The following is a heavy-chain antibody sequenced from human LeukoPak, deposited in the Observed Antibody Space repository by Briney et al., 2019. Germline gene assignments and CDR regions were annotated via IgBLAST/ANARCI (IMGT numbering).Heavy chain of an antibody. CDR2: IYYSGST. J-gene: IGHJ4*02. D-gene: IGHD1-26*01. CDR1: GGSISSYY. CDR3: ARHWEGGADPFDY. Sequence: SETLSLTCTVSGGSISSYYWSWIRQPPGKGLEWIGYIYYSGSTNYNPSLKSRVTISVDTSKNQFSLKLSSVTAVDTAVYYCARHWEGGADPFDYWGQGTLVTVSS. V-gene: IGHV4-59*08.